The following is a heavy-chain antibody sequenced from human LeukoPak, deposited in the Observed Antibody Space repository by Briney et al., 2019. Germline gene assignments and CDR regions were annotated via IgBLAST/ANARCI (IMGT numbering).Heavy chain of an antibody. CDR3: ARSISSYPYFDF. Sequence: SETLSLTCTVSGASMTNYYWSWIRQPAGKWLEWIGRIYTSGDTNYNATLSSRVAMSLDTSRNQFSLKLRSVTAADTAVYYCARSISSYPYFDFWGQGTLVTVSS. V-gene: IGHV4-4*07. D-gene: IGHD2-2*02. CDR2: IYTSGDT. CDR1: GASMTNYY. J-gene: IGHJ4*02.